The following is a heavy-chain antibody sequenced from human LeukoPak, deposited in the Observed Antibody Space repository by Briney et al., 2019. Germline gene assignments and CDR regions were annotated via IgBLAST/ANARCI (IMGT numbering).Heavy chain of an antibody. J-gene: IGHJ4*02. Sequence: GGSLRLSCAASGFTFSSYAMSWVRQAPGKGLEWVSAISGSGGSTYYADSVKGRFTISRDNSKNTLYLQMNSLRAEDTAVYYCAKDPVSLGIAVAGTETYWGQGTLVTVSS. CDR3: AKDPVSLGIAVAGTETY. D-gene: IGHD6-19*01. CDR1: GFTFSSYA. V-gene: IGHV3-23*01. CDR2: ISGSGGST.